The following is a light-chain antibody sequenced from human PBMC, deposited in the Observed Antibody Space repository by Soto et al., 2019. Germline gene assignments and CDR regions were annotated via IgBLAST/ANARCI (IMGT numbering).Light chain of an antibody. CDR2: DYT. V-gene: IGLV1-40*01. J-gene: IGLJ2*01. CDR3: QSYDSSLSGSV. CDR1: SSNIGTGYN. Sequence: QLVLTQPPSVSGAPGQRVTISCTGTSSNIGTGYNVHWYQQLPGAAPKLLINDYTKRPSGVPDRFSGSKSGATPSLVITGLQAEDEADYYCQSYDSSLSGSVFGGGTKLTVL.